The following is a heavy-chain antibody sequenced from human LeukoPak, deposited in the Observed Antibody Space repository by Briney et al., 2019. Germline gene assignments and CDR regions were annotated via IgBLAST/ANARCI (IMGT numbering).Heavy chain of an antibody. CDR2: ISWDGGTT. Sequence: GGSLRLSCAASGFTFDDYAMHWVRQAPGKGLEWVSLISWDGGTTYYVDSVKGRFTISRDNSKNSLYLQMNSLRAVDTALYYCAKDTLRSSSWDFDYWGQGTLVTVSS. V-gene: IGHV3-43D*03. CDR1: GFTFDDYA. J-gene: IGHJ4*02. D-gene: IGHD6-13*01. CDR3: AKDTLRSSSWDFDY.